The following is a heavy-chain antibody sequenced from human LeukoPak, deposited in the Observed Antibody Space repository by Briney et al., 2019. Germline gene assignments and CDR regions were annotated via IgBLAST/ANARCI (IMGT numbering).Heavy chain of an antibody. Sequence: SQTLSLTCAISGDSVSSNSVTWNWIRQSPSRGLEWLGRTYYRSTWYNDYAVSVRGRITVNPDTSKNQFSLHLNSVTPEDTAVYYCARVVVGATPLRDDAFDIWGQGTMVTVSS. D-gene: IGHD1-26*01. CDR1: GDSVSSNSVT. CDR3: ARVVVGATPLRDDAFDI. J-gene: IGHJ3*02. CDR2: TYYRSTWYN. V-gene: IGHV6-1*01.